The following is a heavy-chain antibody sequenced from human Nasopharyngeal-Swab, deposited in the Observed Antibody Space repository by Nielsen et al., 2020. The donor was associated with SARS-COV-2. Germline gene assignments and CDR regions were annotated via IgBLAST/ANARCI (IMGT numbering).Heavy chain of an antibody. D-gene: IGHD7-27*01. CDR2: IYHSGST. CDR3: AREGNWGGFDY. V-gene: IGHV4-30-2*01. CDR1: GGSISSGGYS. J-gene: IGHJ4*02. Sequence: SETLSLTCAVSGGSISSGGYSWSWIRQPPGKGLEWIGYIYHSGSTYYNPSLKSRVTISVDRSKNQFSLKLSSVTAADTAVYYCAREGNWGGFDYWGQGTLVTVSS.